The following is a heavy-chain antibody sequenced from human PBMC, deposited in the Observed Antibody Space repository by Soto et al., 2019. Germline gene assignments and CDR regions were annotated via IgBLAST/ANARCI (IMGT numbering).Heavy chain of an antibody. CDR1: ACTFKNYS. CDR2: IGGSGRTT. J-gene: IGHJ4*02. CDR3: AKSRYSDSSGDFYDY. D-gene: IGHD3-22*01. Sequence: XGCLRVYWAASACTFKNYSLSWVRQAPGKGLEWVSGIGGSGRTTYYADSVKGRFTISRDNSNNTLFLQMNRLRAEDTAVYYCAKSRYSDSSGDFYDYWGQGTLVTVSS. V-gene: IGHV3-23*01.